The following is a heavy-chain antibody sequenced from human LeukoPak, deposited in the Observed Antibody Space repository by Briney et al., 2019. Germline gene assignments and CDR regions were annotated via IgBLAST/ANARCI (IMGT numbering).Heavy chain of an antibody. D-gene: IGHD6-19*01. CDR1: GFTFSSYA. V-gene: IGHV3-23*01. CDR3: AKEGGTYSTDWYWFDP. Sequence: GGSLRLSCAASGFTFSSYAMSWVRQAPGKGLEWVSAISGSGGSTYYADSVRGRFIISRDNSKNTLYLQMSSLRAEDTAVYYCAKEGGTYSTDWYWFDPWGQGTLVTVSS. CDR2: ISGSGGST. J-gene: IGHJ5*02.